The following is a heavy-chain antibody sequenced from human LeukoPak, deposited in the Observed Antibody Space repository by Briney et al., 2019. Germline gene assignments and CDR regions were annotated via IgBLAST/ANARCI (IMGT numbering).Heavy chain of an antibody. D-gene: IGHD1-26*01. J-gene: IGHJ3*02. CDR3: ARTVGATTYDAFDI. Sequence: EASVKASCKASGYTFTGYYMHWVRQAPGQGLEWMGRINPNSGGTNYAQKFQGRVTMTRDTSISTAYMELSRLRSDDTAVYYCARTVGATTYDAFDIWGQGTMVTVSS. CDR1: GYTFTGYY. CDR2: INPNSGGT. V-gene: IGHV1-2*06.